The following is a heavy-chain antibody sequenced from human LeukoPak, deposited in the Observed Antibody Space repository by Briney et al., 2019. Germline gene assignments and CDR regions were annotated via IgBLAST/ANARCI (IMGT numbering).Heavy chain of an antibody. Sequence: GGSLRLSCAASGFTSDDYTMHWVRQAPGKGLEWVSLISWDGGSTYYADSVKGRFTISRDNSKNSLYLQMNSLRTEDTALYYCAKDTTGRDGYNFAYFQHWGQGTLVTVSS. D-gene: IGHD5-24*01. CDR3: AKDTTGRDGYNFAYFQH. CDR2: ISWDGGST. V-gene: IGHV3-43*01. CDR1: GFTSDDYT. J-gene: IGHJ1*01.